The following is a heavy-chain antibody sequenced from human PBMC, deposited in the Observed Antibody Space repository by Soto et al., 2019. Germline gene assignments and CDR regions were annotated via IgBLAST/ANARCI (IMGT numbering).Heavy chain of an antibody. CDR1: GFSFNKYA. D-gene: IGHD6-13*01. J-gene: IGHJ5*02. V-gene: IGHV3-23*01. CDR2: ITGSGSSI. CDR3: ANSRQQLVNWFDP. Sequence: DVQLLESGGGLVQPGGSLKLSCVASGFSFNKYAMIWVRQAPGKGQEWVSGITGSGSSIQYTASVKGRFTISRDNSKNTLYLQMNSLRAEDTAVYYCANSRQQLVNWFDPWGQGTLVTVSS.